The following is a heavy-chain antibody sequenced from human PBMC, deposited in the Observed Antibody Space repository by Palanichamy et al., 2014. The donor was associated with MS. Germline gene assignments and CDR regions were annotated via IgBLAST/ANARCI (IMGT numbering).Heavy chain of an antibody. D-gene: IGHD3-9*01. CDR3: ARWHDVLTGGSDY. CDR1: GFTFRRYD. CDR2: ISSSMISI. V-gene: IGHV3-21*06. J-gene: IGHJ4*01. Sequence: VQLVESGGGLVQAGGSLRVSCAASGFTFRRYDMNWFRQAPQKGLEWVASISSSMISIHYTDSVKGRFTISRDNARNVLFLQMDFLRAEDTGVYYCARWHDVLTGGSDYWGHGTVVTVSS.